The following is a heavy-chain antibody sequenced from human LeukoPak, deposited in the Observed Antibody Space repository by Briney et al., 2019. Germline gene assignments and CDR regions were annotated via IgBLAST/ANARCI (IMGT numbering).Heavy chain of an antibody. D-gene: IGHD6-6*01. Sequence: SETLSLTCTVSGGSISSSSYYWGWIRQPPGKGLEWIGSIYYSGSTYYNPSLKSRVTISVDTSKNQFSLKLSSVTAADTAVYYCARRRSGQLVRGAFDIWGQGTMVTVSS. CDR1: GGSISSSSYY. V-gene: IGHV4-39*01. CDR3: ARRRSGQLVRGAFDI. J-gene: IGHJ3*02. CDR2: IYYSGST.